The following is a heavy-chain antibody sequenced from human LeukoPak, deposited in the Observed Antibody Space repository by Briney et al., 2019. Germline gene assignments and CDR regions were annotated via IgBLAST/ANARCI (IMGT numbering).Heavy chain of an antibody. J-gene: IGHJ3*02. Sequence: SVKVSCKASGGTFSSYAISWVRQAPGQGLEWMGRIIPILGIANYAQKFQGRVTITADKSTSTAYMELSSLRSEDTAVYYCAIWSYCSSTSCYTPWSAFDIWGQGTMVTVSS. CDR2: IIPILGIA. D-gene: IGHD2-2*02. CDR3: AIWSYCSSTSCYTPWSAFDI. V-gene: IGHV1-69*04. CDR1: GGTFSSYA.